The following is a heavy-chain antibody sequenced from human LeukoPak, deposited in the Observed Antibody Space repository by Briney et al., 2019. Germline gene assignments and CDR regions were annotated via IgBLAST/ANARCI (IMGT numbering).Heavy chain of an antibody. D-gene: IGHD5-18*01. CDR3: ARENDRYGRIDY. V-gene: IGHV4-59*01. CDR1: GGSISSYY. J-gene: IGHJ4*02. CDR2: IYYSGST. Sequence: SETLSLTCTVSGGSISSYYWSWIRQPPGKGLEWIGYIYYSGSTNYNPSPKNRVIISIDTSKNQFSLRLSSVTAADTAVYYCARENDRYGRIDYWGQGTQVTVSS.